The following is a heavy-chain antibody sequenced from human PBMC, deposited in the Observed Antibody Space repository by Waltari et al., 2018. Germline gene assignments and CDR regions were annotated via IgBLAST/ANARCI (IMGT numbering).Heavy chain of an antibody. D-gene: IGHD6-6*01. CDR3: ARDSFDTARRGFYYYMDV. Sequence: EQLQESGTGLVKPSETLFRTCAVSGYSISSGYYWGWIRQPPGKGLEWCGRSCHCWSTYYNPSLKSRVTISVDTSKNQFSLKLSSVTAADTAVYYCARDSFDTARRGFYYYMDVWGKGTTVTVSS. J-gene: IGHJ6*03. V-gene: IGHV4-38-2*02. CDR1: GYSISSGYY. CDR2: SCHCWST.